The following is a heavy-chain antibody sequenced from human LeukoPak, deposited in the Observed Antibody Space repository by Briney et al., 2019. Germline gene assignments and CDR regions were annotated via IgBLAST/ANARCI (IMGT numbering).Heavy chain of an antibody. CDR3: ARAPGLESGYYSYYYYMDV. D-gene: IGHD3-22*01. V-gene: IGHV3-20*04. CDR2: INWNGGST. J-gene: IGHJ6*03. CDR1: GFTFDDYG. Sequence: GGSLRLSCAASGFTFDDYGMSWVRQAPGKGLEWVSGINWNGGSTGYADSMKGRFTISRDNAKNSLYLQMNSLRAEDTALYYCARAPGLESGYYSYYYYMDVWGKGTTVTVSS.